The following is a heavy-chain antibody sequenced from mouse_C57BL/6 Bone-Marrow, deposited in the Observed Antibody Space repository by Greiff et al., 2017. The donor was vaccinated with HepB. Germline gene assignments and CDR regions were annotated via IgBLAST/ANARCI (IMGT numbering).Heavy chain of an antibody. J-gene: IGHJ1*03. Sequence: QVQLKQPGAELVKPGASVKLSCKASGYTFTSYWMHWVKQRPGQGLEWIGMIHPNSGSTKYNEKFKSKATLTVDKSSSTAYMQISSLTSEGSAVYYCAREGRDFDVWGTGTTVTVSS. CDR3: AREGRDFDV. CDR2: IHPNSGST. V-gene: IGHV1-64*01. CDR1: GYTFTSYW.